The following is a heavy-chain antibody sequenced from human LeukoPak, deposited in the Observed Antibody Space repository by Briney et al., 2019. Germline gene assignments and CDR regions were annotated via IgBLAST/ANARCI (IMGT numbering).Heavy chain of an antibody. Sequence: GGSLRLSCAPSGFTFSSNSMNWVRQAPGKGLEWVSSISSSSSYIYYADSVKGRFTISRDNAKNSLYLQMNSLRAEDTAVYYCARDRFRDTAMVLFDYWGQGTLVTVSS. CDR3: ARDRFRDTAMVLFDY. CDR1: GFTFSSNS. J-gene: IGHJ4*02. D-gene: IGHD5-18*01. V-gene: IGHV3-21*01. CDR2: ISSSSSYI.